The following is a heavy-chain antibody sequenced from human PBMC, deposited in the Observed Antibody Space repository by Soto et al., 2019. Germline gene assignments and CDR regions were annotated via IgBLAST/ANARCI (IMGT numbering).Heavy chain of an antibody. J-gene: IGHJ4*02. CDR1: GFTFSSYT. Sequence: PGGSLRLSCAASGFTFSSYTMNWVRQAPGKGLEWVSSITISSSYIYYADSVKGRFTISRDNAKNSLYLQMNSLRAEDTALYYCASFYAPFDSWGQGTLVIVSS. V-gene: IGHV3-21*01. CDR2: ITISSSYI. D-gene: IGHD2-2*01. CDR3: ASFYAPFDS.